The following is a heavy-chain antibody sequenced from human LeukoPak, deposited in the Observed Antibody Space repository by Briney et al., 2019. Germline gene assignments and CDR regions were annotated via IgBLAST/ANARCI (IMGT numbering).Heavy chain of an antibody. D-gene: IGHD2-2*01. CDR3: ARAPLGYCSSTSCYWYYFDY. J-gene: IGHJ4*02. CDR1: GGSINNHH. V-gene: IGHV4-59*11. Sequence: KASETLSLTCNVSGGSINNHHWSWIRQPPGKRLEWIGYIYYGGSTNYNPSLKSRVTISVDTSKNQFSLKLSSVTAADTAVYYCARAPLGYCSSTSCYWYYFDYWGQGTLVTVSS. CDR2: IYYGGST.